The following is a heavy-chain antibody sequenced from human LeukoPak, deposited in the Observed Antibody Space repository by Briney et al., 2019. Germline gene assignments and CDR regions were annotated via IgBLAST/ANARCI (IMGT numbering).Heavy chain of an antibody. J-gene: IGHJ3*02. V-gene: IGHV1-24*01. CDR1: GYTLTELS. CDR3: ATDFTMIVVGPFAFDI. Sequence: ASVKVSCKVSGYTLTELSMHWVRQAPGKGLEWMGGFDPKDGETIYAQKFQGRVTMTEDTSTDTAYMELSSLRSEDTAVYYCATDFTMIVVGPFAFDIWGQGTMVTVSS. D-gene: IGHD3-22*01. CDR2: FDPKDGET.